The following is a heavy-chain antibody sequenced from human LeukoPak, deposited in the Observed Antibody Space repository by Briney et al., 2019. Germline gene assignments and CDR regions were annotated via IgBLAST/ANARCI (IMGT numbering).Heavy chain of an antibody. CDR1: GFTFSSYG. V-gene: IGHV3-30*03. Sequence: GGSLRLSCAASGFTFSSYGMHWVRQAPGKGLEWVAVISYDGSNKYYADSVKGRFTISRDTSKNTLYLQMNGLRVDDTAMYYCVRKRNSYFDYWGQGTLVTVSS. J-gene: IGHJ4*02. D-gene: IGHD4-23*01. CDR2: ISYDGSNK. CDR3: VRKRNSYFDY.